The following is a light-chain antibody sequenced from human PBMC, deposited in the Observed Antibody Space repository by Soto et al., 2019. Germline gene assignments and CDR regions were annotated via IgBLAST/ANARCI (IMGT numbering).Light chain of an antibody. CDR2: DAS. J-gene: IGKJ2*01. CDR1: QSVNSY. Sequence: IVLTQSPATLSLSPGERATLSCRASQSVNSYLAWYQQAPGQVPRLLIYDASTRATGIPARFSGSGSGTDFTLTISRLEPEDFAVYYCQQRSSGYTFGQGTKLEIK. CDR3: QQRSSGYT. V-gene: IGKV3-11*01.